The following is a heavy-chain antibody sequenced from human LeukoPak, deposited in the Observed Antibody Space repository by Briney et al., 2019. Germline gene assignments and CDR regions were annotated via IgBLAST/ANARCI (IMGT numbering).Heavy chain of an antibody. CDR3: ARDGVYGSGRPFDY. CDR2: ISYDGSNK. V-gene: IGHV3-30-3*01. Sequence: GGSLRLSCAASGFSFSSYTMNWVRQAPGKGLEWVAVISYDGSNKYYADSVKGRFTISRDNSKNTLYLQMNSLRAGDTAVYYCARDGVYGSGRPFDYWGQGTLVTVSS. D-gene: IGHD3-10*01. J-gene: IGHJ4*02. CDR1: GFSFSSYT.